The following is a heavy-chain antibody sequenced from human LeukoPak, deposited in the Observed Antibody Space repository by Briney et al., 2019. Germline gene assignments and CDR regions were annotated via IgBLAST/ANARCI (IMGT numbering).Heavy chain of an antibody. CDR1: GYTFTTYG. CDR2: INTNSGSP. J-gene: IGHJ4*02. CDR3: ARDRWSPQY. Sequence: ASVKVSCKASGYTFTTYGINWVRQAPGQGLEWMGWINTNSGSPTYAQGFTGRFVFSLDTSVNTAYMQITSLKAEDTAVYYCARDRWSPQYWGQGTLVTVSP. D-gene: IGHD4-23*01. V-gene: IGHV7-4-1*02.